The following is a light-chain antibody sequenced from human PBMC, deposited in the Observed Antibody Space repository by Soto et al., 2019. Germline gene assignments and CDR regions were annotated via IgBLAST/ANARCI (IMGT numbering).Light chain of an antibody. CDR1: SSDVGGYNY. V-gene: IGLV2-14*01. J-gene: IGLJ1*01. CDR2: EVS. Sequence: QSVLTQPASVSGSPGQSITISCTGTSSDVGGYNYVSWYQQHPGKAPKLMIYEVSNRPSGVSNRFSGSKSGNTASLTISGLQAEDEADYYCSSYTSGRIDNVFGTGTKVTVL. CDR3: SSYTSGRIDNV.